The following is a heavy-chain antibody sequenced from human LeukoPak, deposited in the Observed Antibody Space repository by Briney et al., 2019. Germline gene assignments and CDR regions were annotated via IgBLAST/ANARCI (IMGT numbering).Heavy chain of an antibody. CDR1: GFTFSSYG. D-gene: IGHD3-9*01. V-gene: IGHV3-30*18. J-gene: IGHJ4*02. CDR3: AKGGGYYDILTGYALTG. Sequence: GGSLRLSCTASGFTFSSYGMHWVRQAPGKGLEWVAVISYDGSNKYYADSVKGRFTISRGNSKNTLYLHMNSLRAEDTAVYYCAKGGGYYDILTGYALTGWGQGTLVTVSS. CDR2: ISYDGSNK.